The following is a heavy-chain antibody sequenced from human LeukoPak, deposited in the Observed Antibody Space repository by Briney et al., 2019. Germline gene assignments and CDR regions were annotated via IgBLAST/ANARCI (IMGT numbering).Heavy chain of an antibody. Sequence: SESLSLTCSVSGGSFSSYYWSWIRQPPGKGLEYIGSIYYRGRNNYSPCLKSRVTISVDTSRNQFSLAVSSVTAADTAVYFCATLPRGTQPPDYFRHWGQGTLVSVSS. J-gene: IGHJ1*01. CDR3: ATLPRGTQPPDYFRH. V-gene: IGHV4-59*08. D-gene: IGHD1-1*01. CDR2: IYYRGRN. CDR1: GGSFSSYY.